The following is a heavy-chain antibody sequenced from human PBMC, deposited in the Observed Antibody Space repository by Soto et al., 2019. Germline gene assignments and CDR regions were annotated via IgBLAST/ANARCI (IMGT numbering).Heavy chain of an antibody. Sequence: PSETLSLTCTVSGDSISSYSWSWIRQPPGKGLGWIGNIHYNGSTNYNPSLKSRVTISVDRSKNHFSLKLSSVTAADTAVYYCARSQTTVTSYDYWGQGTLVTVSS. V-gene: IGHV4-59*12. D-gene: IGHD4-17*01. CDR2: IHYNGST. CDR1: GDSISSYS. CDR3: ARSQTTVTSYDY. J-gene: IGHJ4*02.